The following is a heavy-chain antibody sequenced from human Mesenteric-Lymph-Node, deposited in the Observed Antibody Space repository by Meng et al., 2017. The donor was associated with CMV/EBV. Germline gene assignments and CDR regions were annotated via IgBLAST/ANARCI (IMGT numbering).Heavy chain of an antibody. V-gene: IGHV3-21*01. Sequence: GESLKISCAASGFTFSSYSMNWVRQAPGKGLEWVSSISSSSSYIYYADSVKGRFTISRDNAKNSLYLQMNSLRAEDTAVYYCARDRGSSWPTRPYGMDVWGQGTTVTVSS. J-gene: IGHJ6*02. CDR2: ISSSSSYI. CDR1: GFTFSSYS. D-gene: IGHD6-13*01. CDR3: ARDRGSSWPTRPYGMDV.